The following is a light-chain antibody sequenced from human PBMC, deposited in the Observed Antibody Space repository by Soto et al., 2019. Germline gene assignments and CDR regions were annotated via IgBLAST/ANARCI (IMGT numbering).Light chain of an antibody. Sequence: QSALTQPHSVSGSPGQSVTISCTGTSSDVGGYDFVSWYQHHPGKAPKLMISSVTKRPSGVPDRFSGSKSGNTASLTISGLQAEDGADYYCSSYAGSYTLVFGGGTKVTVL. V-gene: IGLV2-11*01. CDR3: SSYAGSYTLV. J-gene: IGLJ2*01. CDR1: SSDVGGYDF. CDR2: SVT.